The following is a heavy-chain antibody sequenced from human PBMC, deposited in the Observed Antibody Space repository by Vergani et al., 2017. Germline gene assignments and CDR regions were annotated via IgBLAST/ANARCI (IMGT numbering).Heavy chain of an antibody. D-gene: IGHD6-13*01. Sequence: QVQLVESGGGVVQPGRSLRLSCAASGFTFSSYGMHWVRQAPGKGLEWVAVIWYDGSNKYYADSVKGRFTISRDTSKNTLYLQMNSLRAEDTAVYYCARDSIAAAQRGYYYYMDVWGKGTTVTVSS. CDR2: IWYDGSNK. J-gene: IGHJ6*03. V-gene: IGHV3-33*01. CDR3: ARDSIAAAQRGYYYYMDV. CDR1: GFTFSSYG.